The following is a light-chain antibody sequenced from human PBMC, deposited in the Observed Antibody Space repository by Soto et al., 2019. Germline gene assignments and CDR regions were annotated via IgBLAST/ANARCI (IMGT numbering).Light chain of an antibody. CDR1: ESISSY. Sequence: DIVLTQSPASLSVSVGDRVTITCRASESISSYLNWYQQKPGKAPKLLIYAASSLQSGIPARFSGSGSGTDFTLTISRLEPEDFAAYYCQQCGSTPLTFGEGTKVDIK. J-gene: IGKJ4*01. CDR3: QQCGSTPLT. CDR2: AAS. V-gene: IGKV1-39*01.